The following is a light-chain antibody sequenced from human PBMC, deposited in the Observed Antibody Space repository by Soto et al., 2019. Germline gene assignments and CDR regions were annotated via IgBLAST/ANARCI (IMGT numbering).Light chain of an antibody. V-gene: IGKV3-20*01. CDR1: QSVTSSY. Sequence: EIVWTQSPGTLSLSPGERATLSCRASQSVTSSYLAWYQQKPGQAPRLLIYGASSRATGIPDRFSGSGSETDFTLTISRLGPEDFAVYYCQQYGSSPWTFGQGTKVEIK. J-gene: IGKJ1*01. CDR2: GAS. CDR3: QQYGSSPWT.